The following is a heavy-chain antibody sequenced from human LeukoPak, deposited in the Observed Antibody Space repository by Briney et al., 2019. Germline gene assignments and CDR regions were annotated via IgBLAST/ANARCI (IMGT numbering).Heavy chain of an antibody. CDR1: GGSISSYY. CDR3: ARETPYDILTDWGAFDI. Sequence: SETLSLTCTVSGGSISSYYWSWIRQPAGKGLEWIGRIYTSGSTNCNPSLKSRVTMSVDTSKNQFSLKLSSVTAADTAVYYCARETPYDILTDWGAFDIWGQGTMVTVSS. D-gene: IGHD3-9*01. V-gene: IGHV4-4*07. J-gene: IGHJ3*02. CDR2: IYTSGST.